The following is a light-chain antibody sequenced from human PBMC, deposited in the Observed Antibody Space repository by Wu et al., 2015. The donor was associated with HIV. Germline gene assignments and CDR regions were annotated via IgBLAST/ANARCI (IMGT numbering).Light chain of an antibody. Sequence: EIVLTQSPGTLSLSPGQRATLFCRASQSVSHDYLAWYQQKPGQAPRVLIYGASDGATGIPDRFSGSGSGTDFTLTISRLEPEDFAVYYCQQYATSITFGQGTRLEIK. CDR1: QSVSHDY. V-gene: IGKV3-20*01. CDR2: GAS. CDR3: QQYATSIT. J-gene: IGKJ5*01.